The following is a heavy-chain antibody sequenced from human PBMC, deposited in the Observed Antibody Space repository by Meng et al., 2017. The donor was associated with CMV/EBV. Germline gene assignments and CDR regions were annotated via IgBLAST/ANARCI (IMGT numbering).Heavy chain of an antibody. CDR1: GYTFTGYY. Sequence: ASVKVSCKASGYTFTGYYMHWVRQAPGQGLEWMGWINPNSGGTNYAQKFQGRVTMTRNTSISTAYMELSSLRSEDTAVYYCAREGRGYSYGYYYYYGMDVWGQGTTVTVSS. D-gene: IGHD5-18*01. CDR3: AREGRGYSYGYYYYYGMDV. CDR2: INPNSGGT. V-gene: IGHV1-2*02. J-gene: IGHJ6*02.